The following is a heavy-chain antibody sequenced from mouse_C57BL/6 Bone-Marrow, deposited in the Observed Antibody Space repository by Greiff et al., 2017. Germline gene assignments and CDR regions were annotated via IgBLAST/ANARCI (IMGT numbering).Heavy chain of an antibody. V-gene: IGHV5-17*01. J-gene: IGHJ3*01. Sequence: EVQVVESGGGLVKPGGSLKLSCAASGFNFSDYGMHWVRQAPEKGLEWVAYISSGSSTIYYADTVKGRFTISRDNAKNTLFLQMTSLRSEDTAMYYCSDDYDWFAYWGQGTLVTVSA. CDR2: ISSGSSTI. CDR1: GFNFSDYG. CDR3: SDDYDWFAY. D-gene: IGHD2-4*01.